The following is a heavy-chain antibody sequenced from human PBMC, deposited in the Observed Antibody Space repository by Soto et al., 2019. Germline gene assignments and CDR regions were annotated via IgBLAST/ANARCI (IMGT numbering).Heavy chain of an antibody. CDR1: GGSISSGGYY. Sequence: QVQLQESGPGLVKPSQTLSLTCTVSGGSISSGGYYWSWIRQHPGKGLEWIGYIYYSGSTYYNPSLKRRVTISVDTSKNQFSLKLSSVTAADTAVYYCAASCVGCGGFNYSAMDVWGQGTTVTVSS. V-gene: IGHV4-31*03. CDR3: AASCVGCGGFNYSAMDV. D-gene: IGHD2-21*01. CDR2: IYYSGST. J-gene: IGHJ6*02.